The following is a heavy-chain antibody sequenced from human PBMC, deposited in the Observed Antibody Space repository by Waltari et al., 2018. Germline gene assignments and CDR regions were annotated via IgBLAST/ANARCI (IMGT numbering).Heavy chain of an antibody. D-gene: IGHD6-19*01. Sequence: EVQLVESGGGLVQPGGALRLSCAASGFTFSSYWMSWVRRAPGQGLEWVANIKQDGSEKYYVDSVKGRFTISRDNAKNSLYLQMNSLRAEDTAVYYCARDTGSSGWYYYYYGMDVWGQGTTVTVSS. CDR3: ARDTGSSGWYYYYYGMDV. J-gene: IGHJ6*02. CDR2: IKQDGSEK. CDR1: GFTFSSYW. V-gene: IGHV3-7*01.